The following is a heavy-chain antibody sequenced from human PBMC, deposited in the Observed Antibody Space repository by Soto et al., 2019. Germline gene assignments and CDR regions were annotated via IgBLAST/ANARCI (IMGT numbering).Heavy chain of an antibody. V-gene: IGHV4-31*03. J-gene: IGHJ5*02. D-gene: IGHD2-21*02. Sequence: QVQLQESGPGLVKPSQTLSLTCTVSGGSISSGGYYWSWIRHHRGKGLEWIGYIYYSGSTYYNPSLKSRVTISVDTSKNQFSLKLSSVTAADTAVYYCATAPADCGGDCRSYWFDPWGQGTLVTVSS. CDR2: IYYSGST. CDR3: ATAPADCGGDCRSYWFDP. CDR1: GGSISSGGYY.